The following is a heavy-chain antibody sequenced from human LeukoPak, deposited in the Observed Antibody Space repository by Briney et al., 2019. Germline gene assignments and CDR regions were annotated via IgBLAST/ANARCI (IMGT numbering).Heavy chain of an antibody. CDR3: ARDPGWLIVGATTLDY. J-gene: IGHJ4*02. CDR2: INPSGGST. V-gene: IGHV1-46*01. D-gene: IGHD1-26*01. Sequence: ASVKVSCTASGYTFTSYYMHWVRQAPGQGLEWMGIINPSGGSTCYAQKFQGRVTMTRDTSTSTVYMELSSLRSEDTAVYYCARDPGWLIVGATTLDYWGQGTLVTVSS. CDR1: GYTFTSYY.